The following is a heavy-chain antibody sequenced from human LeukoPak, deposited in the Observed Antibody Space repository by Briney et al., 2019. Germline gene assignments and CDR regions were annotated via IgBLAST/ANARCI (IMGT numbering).Heavy chain of an antibody. V-gene: IGHV4-59*01. CDR1: GGSFNNDY. D-gene: IGHD1-7*01. Sequence: SETLSLTCSVSGGSFNNDYWRWIRQTPGKGLEWIGYISNNGGTIYNPSLKTRVTISVDTSKNQFFLKLASVTAADTAVYFCVRDRGPNLHYYIDVWGKGTTVTVSS. J-gene: IGHJ6*03. CDR3: VRDRGPNLHYYIDV. CDR2: ISNNGGT.